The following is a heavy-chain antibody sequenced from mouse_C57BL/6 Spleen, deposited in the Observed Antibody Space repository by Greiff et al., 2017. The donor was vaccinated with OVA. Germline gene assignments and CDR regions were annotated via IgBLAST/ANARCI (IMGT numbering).Heavy chain of an antibody. CDR1: GYTFTSYW. Sequence: QVQLQQPGAELVRPGSSVKLSCKASGYTFTSYWMHWVKQRPIQGLEWIGNIDPSDSETHYNQKFKDKATLTVDKSSSTAYMQLSSLTSEDSAVYYCARSHYSEGAYWGQGTLVTVSA. CDR3: ARSHYSEGAY. D-gene: IGHD2-4*01. CDR2: IDPSDSET. V-gene: IGHV1-52*01. J-gene: IGHJ3*01.